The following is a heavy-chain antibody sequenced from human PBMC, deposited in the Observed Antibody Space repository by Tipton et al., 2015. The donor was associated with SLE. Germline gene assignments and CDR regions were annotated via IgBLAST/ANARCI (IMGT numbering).Heavy chain of an antibody. J-gene: IGHJ3*02. CDR1: GDSISGDYY. CDR3: ARVKVASAGVPLAFDAFDS. V-gene: IGHV4-38-2*02. CDR2: VYQRGTT. D-gene: IGHD1-1*01. Sequence: TLSLTCTVSGDSISGDYYWAWLRQPPGKGLEWIATVYQRGTTYYHPSLKSRVTISADTSKNQFSLRLTSVTAADTSVFYCARVKVASAGVPLAFDAFDSWGQATGGIVSS.